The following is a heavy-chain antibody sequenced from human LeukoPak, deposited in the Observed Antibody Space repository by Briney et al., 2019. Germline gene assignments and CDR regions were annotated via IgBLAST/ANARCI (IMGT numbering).Heavy chain of an antibody. V-gene: IGHV3-23*01. J-gene: IGHJ4*02. CDR2: VSGSGGST. Sequence: PGGSLRLSCAASGFTFSSYAMSWVRQAPGKGLEWVSVVSGSGGSTYYADSVKGRFTISRDNSKNTLYLQMNSLRAEDTAVYYCAKGTKHSWYENYFDYWGQGTLVTVSS. D-gene: IGHD6-13*01. CDR1: GFTFSSYA. CDR3: AKGTKHSWYENYFDY.